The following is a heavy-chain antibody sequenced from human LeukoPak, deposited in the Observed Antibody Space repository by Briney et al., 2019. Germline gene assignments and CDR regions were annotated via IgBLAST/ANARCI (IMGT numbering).Heavy chain of an antibody. D-gene: IGHD3-10*01. CDR1: GGSISSYY. CDR3: ATGSGSYYKPFDY. Sequence: SETLSLTCTVSGGSISSYYWSWIRQPPGKGLEWIGYIFYSGITNYNPPLSLKSRVTISVDTSKNQFSLRLSSVTAADTAVYYCATGSGSYYKPFDYWGQGTLVTVSS. CDR2: IFYSGIT. V-gene: IGHV4-59*08. J-gene: IGHJ4*02.